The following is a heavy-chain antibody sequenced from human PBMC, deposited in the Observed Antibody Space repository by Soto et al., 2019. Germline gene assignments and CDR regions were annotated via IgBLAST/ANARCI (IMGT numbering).Heavy chain of an antibody. J-gene: IGHJ4*02. CDR1: GFTFSSYA. CDR2: ISGSGGST. CDR3: AKESASYPYFDY. V-gene: IGHV3-23*01. Sequence: GGSLILSCAVSGFTFSSYAMSWVRQAPGKGLEWVSVISGSGGSTDYADSVKGRFTISRDNSKNTVYLQMNSLRAEDTAVYYCAKESASYPYFDYWGQGTLVTVSS. D-gene: IGHD1-26*01.